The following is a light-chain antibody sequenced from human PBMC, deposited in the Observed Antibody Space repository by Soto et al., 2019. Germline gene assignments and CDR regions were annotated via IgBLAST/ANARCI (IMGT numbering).Light chain of an antibody. V-gene: IGKV3-20*01. Sequence: EMVLTQSPGTLSVSPGERATLSCRASQTISSNNLAWYQQKPGQAPSLLIYGTSSRATGITDRFSGSGSGTDFTLTISRLEPEDSAIYYCQQYGSWTFGQGTKVEI. J-gene: IGKJ1*01. CDR1: QTISSNN. CDR2: GTS. CDR3: QQYGSWT.